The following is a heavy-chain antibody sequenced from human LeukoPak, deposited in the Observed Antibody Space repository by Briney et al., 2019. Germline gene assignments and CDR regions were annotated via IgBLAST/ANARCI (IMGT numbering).Heavy chain of an antibody. Sequence: GASVMVSCKASGYTFTTFGINWVRQAPGQGLEWMGWINTNTGNPTYAQGFTGRFVFSLDTSVSTAYLQISSLKAEDTAVYYCARDYSKDIWGQGTMVTVSS. CDR1: GYTFTTFG. CDR3: ARDYSKDI. CDR2: INTNTGNP. V-gene: IGHV7-4-1*02. J-gene: IGHJ3*02. D-gene: IGHD4-11*01.